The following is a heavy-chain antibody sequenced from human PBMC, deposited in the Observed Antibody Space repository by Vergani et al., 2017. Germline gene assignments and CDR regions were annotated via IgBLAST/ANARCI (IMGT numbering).Heavy chain of an antibody. J-gene: IGHJ4*01. Sequence: EVHLEESGGGLVQPGGPLRLSCAASGFTFGDYYMAWIRLAPGKGLDWVASIKRDGTETFYVDSVKGRFTISRDNAKTTLYLQMNSLRDEDRGVYYCARISGGSAPYLHYWGQRTLVTVSS. CDR2: IKRDGTET. CDR1: GFTFGDYY. D-gene: IGHD2-15*01. CDR3: ARISGGSAPYLHY. V-gene: IGHV3-7*01.